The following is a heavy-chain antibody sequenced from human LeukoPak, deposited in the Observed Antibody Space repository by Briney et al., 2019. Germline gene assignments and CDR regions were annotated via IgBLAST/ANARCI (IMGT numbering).Heavy chain of an antibody. CDR2: INHSGST. Sequence: GSLRLSCAASGFTFTTYAMSWVRQAPGKGLEWIGEINHSGSTNYNPSLKSRVIISVDTSKNQFSLKLSSVTAADTAVYYCARVEPRWRITMVRGVINKWFDPWGQGTLVTVSS. CDR1: GFTFTTYA. J-gene: IGHJ5*02. CDR3: ARVEPRWRITMVRGVINKWFDP. V-gene: IGHV4-34*01. D-gene: IGHD3-10*01.